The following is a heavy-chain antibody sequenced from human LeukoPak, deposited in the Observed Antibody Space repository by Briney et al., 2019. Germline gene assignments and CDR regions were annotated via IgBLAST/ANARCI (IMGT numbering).Heavy chain of an antibody. CDR3: ARSSIMITFGGVIVTKLDY. CDR2: ISAYNGNT. D-gene: IGHD3-16*02. CDR1: GYTFTSYG. V-gene: IGHV1-18*04. J-gene: IGHJ4*02. Sequence: ASVKVSCKASGYTFTSYGISWVRQAPAQGLEGMGWISAYNGNTNYAQKLQGRVTMTTDTSTSTAYMELRSLRSDDTAVYYCARSSIMITFGGVIVTKLDYWGQGTLVTVSS.